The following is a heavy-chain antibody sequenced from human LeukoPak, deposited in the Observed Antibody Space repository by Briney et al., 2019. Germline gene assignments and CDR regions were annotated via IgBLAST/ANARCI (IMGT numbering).Heavy chain of an antibody. V-gene: IGHV1-2*02. J-gene: IGHJ4*02. Sequence: ASVKVSCKASGYTFTDYYMHWVRQAPGQGLEWMGWINPNSGGTKYAEKFQGRVTMTRDTSISTAYMELSSLSSDDTAAYYCARGRVSVGDASGWSGWGQETLVTVSS. CDR2: INPNSGGT. CDR1: GYTFTDYY. CDR3: ARGRVSVGDASGWSG. D-gene: IGHD6-19*01.